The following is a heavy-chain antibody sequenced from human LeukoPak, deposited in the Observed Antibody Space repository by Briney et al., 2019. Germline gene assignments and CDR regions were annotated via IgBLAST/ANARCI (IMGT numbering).Heavy chain of an antibody. Sequence: GGSLSLSCAASRFVFSGYSINWVRQAPAKGLEWVAYISESSSHTYYVDSVKGRFTISRDNAKNSLYLQMSSLRAEDTGIYYCARDRAVEARIGGMDVWGQETTVSVFS. CDR2: ISESSSHT. CDR1: RFVFSGYS. J-gene: IGHJ6*01. D-gene: IGHD3-16*01. V-gene: IGHV3-21*06. CDR3: ARDRAVEARIGGMDV.